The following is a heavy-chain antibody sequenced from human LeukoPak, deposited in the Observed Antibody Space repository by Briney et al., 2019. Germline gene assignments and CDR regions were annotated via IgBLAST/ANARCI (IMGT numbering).Heavy chain of an antibody. J-gene: IGHJ4*02. V-gene: IGHV3-74*03. Sequence: GGSLRLSCEPSGFPFSSYWMLWVRQAPGKGLVWVSRISGDGTIKTYADFVRGRFTISRDNTKNILYLQMNSLKVEDRATYFCSRSLFDYWGQGVLVTVSP. CDR2: ISGDGTIK. CDR3: SRSLFDY. CDR1: GFPFSSYW.